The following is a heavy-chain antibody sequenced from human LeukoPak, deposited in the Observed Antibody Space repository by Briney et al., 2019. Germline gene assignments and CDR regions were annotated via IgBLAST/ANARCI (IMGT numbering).Heavy chain of an antibody. CDR1: GFTFSSYW. D-gene: IGHD6-25*01. CDR3: ARVYSSGAFDY. Sequence: GGSLGLSCAASGFTFSSYWMSWVRQAPGKGLEWVANIKQDGSEKYYVDSVKGRFTISRDNAKNSLYLQMNSLRAEDTAVYYCARVYSSGAFDYWGQGTLVTVSS. CDR2: IKQDGSEK. J-gene: IGHJ4*02. V-gene: IGHV3-7*01.